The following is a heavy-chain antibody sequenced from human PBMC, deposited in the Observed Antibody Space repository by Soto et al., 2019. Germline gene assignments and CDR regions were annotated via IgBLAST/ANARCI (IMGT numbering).Heavy chain of an antibody. V-gene: IGHV3-33*01. D-gene: IGHD4-17*01. Sequence: QVQLVESGGGVVQPGTSLRLSCEVSGFTFSGFGMHWVRQAPGKGLEWVAVIWYDGSKKYYADCVKGRFTISRDNSKNALYLQMNSLRAEDTAVYYCARGRGGSYGGNSAHFDIWGQGTLVTVSS. CDR1: GFTFSGFG. J-gene: IGHJ3*02. CDR2: IWYDGSKK. CDR3: ARGRGGSYGGNSAHFDI.